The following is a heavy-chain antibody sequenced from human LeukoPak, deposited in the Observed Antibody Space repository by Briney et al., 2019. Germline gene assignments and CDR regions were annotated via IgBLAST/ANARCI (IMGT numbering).Heavy chain of an antibody. Sequence: GGSLRLSCPASGFTFSSYSMNWVRQAPGKGLEWVSSISSSSSYIYYADSVKGRFTISRDSAKNSLYLQMNSLRAEDTAVYYCARGGEDIVVVPAAMGYYYYYMDVWGKGTTVTVSS. D-gene: IGHD2-2*01. CDR3: ARGGEDIVVVPAAMGYYYYYMDV. CDR1: GFTFSSYS. CDR2: ISSSSSYI. J-gene: IGHJ6*03. V-gene: IGHV3-21*01.